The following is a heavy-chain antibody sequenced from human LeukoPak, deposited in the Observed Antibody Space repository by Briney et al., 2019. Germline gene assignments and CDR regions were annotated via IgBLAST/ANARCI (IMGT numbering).Heavy chain of an antibody. Sequence: GALRLSCAASGFTFSSYGMHWVRPAPGKGLEWVAFIRYDGSNKYYADSVKGRFTISRDNSKNTLYLQMNSLRAEDTAVYYCAKMHGSGTLFAYYFDYWGQGTLVTVSS. D-gene: IGHD3-10*01. CDR1: GFTFSSYG. CDR2: IRYDGSNK. J-gene: IGHJ4*02. V-gene: IGHV3-30*02. CDR3: AKMHGSGTLFAYYFDY.